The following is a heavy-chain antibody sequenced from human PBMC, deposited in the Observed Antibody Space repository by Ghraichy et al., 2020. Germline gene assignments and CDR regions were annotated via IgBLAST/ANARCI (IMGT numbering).Heavy chain of an antibody. V-gene: IGHV4-39*01. D-gene: IGHD5-18*01. CDR2: IFVGGST. Sequence: SETLSLTCTVSGGSILSDTYFWGWLRQPPGKGLEWIGCIFVGGSTHYKPSLKSRVTISADMSKNQVSLKVSSMTAADTAVYYCARQAPYSPPVYGMDVWGQGTPVTVSS. CDR3: ARQAPYSPPVYGMDV. J-gene: IGHJ6*02. CDR1: GGSILSDTYF.